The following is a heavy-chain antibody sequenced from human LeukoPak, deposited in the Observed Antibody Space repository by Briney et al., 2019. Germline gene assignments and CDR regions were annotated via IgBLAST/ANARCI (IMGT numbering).Heavy chain of an antibody. CDR3: AKHAKFYYDSSGYLDY. CDR2: ISGSGGST. D-gene: IGHD3-22*01. V-gene: IGHV3-23*01. CDR1: GFTFTNYP. J-gene: IGHJ4*02. Sequence: GGSLRLSCAASGFTFTNYPMSWVRQAPGKGLEWISAISGSGGSTYYADSVKGRFTFSRDNSKNTLYLQMNSLRAEDTAVYYCAKHAKFYYDSSGYLDYWGQGTLVTVSS.